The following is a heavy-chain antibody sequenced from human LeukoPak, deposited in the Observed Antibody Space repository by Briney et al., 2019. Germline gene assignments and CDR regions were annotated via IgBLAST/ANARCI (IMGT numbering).Heavy chain of an antibody. V-gene: IGHV3-49*05. CDR3: TRNPHPYCSGVHCPRDS. CDR2: IRSKTYSGAT. D-gene: IGHD2-15*01. CDR1: GFTFGDYG. Sequence: KPGRSLRLSCTTSGFTFGDYGMSWFRQAPGKGLEWVSFIRSKTYSGATDYAASVKGRFVISRDDSESIAYLQMNSLKTEDTGVYYCTRNPHPYCSGVHCPRDSWGQGALVTVSS. J-gene: IGHJ4*02.